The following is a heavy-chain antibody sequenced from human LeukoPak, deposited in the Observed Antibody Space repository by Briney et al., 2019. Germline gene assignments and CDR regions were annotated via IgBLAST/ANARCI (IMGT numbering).Heavy chain of an antibody. CDR1: GYTFTGYY. D-gene: IGHD1-26*01. V-gene: IGHV1-18*04. J-gene: IGHJ4*02. Sequence: ASVKVSCKASGYTFTGYYMHWVRQAPGQGLEWMGWISAYNGNTNYAQKLQGRVTMTTDTSTSTAYMELRSLRSDDTAVYYCAVATYSGSYYDYWGQGTLVTVSS. CDR2: ISAYNGNT. CDR3: AVATYSGSYYDY.